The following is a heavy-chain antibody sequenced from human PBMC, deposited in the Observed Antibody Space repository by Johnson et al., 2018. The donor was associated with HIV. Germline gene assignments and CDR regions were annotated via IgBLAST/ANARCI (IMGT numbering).Heavy chain of an antibody. J-gene: IGHJ3*02. CDR2: ISWNSGSI. D-gene: IGHD4-17*01. CDR1: GFTFDDYA. CDR3: AKADVGDYGDYVNAFDI. Sequence: EVQLVESGGGLVQPGRSLRLSCAASGFTFDDYAMHWVRQAPGKGLEWVSGISWNSGSIGYADSVKGRFTISRDNAKNSLYLQVNSLRAEDTALYYCAKADVGDYGDYVNAFDIWGQGTMVAVSS. V-gene: IGHV3-9*01.